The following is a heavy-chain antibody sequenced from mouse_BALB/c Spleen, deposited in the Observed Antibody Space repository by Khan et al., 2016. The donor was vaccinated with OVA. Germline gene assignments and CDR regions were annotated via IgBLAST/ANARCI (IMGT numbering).Heavy chain of an antibody. V-gene: IGHV1-4*01. CDR1: GYTFTSYT. CDR2: INPSNGYT. CDR3: VRNWAYPRDDGWFAY. Sequence: QVQLKHSGAELARPGASVKMSCKASGYTFTSYTIHWIKLRPGQGLEWIGYINPSNGYTNYNQKFKDKATLTADKSSTTAYMELSSLTSDDSALYKCVRNWAYPRDDGWFAYWGQGTLVTVSA. D-gene: IGHD2-14*01. J-gene: IGHJ3*01.